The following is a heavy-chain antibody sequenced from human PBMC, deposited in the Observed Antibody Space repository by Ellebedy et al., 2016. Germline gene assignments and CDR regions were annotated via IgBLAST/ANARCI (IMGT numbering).Heavy chain of an antibody. Sequence: GGSLRLSCKGSGYSFTSYWIGWVRQMPGKGLEWMGIIYPGDSDTRYSPSFQGQVTISADKSISTAYLQWSSLKASDTAMYYCARQGGCSSTSCYYPDYWGQGTLVTVSS. CDR2: IYPGDSDT. CDR3: ARQGGCSSTSCYYPDY. CDR1: GYSFTSYW. D-gene: IGHD2-2*01. J-gene: IGHJ4*02. V-gene: IGHV5-51*01.